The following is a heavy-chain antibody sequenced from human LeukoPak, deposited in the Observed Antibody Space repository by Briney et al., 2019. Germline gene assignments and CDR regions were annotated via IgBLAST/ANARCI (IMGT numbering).Heavy chain of an antibody. J-gene: IGHJ4*02. D-gene: IGHD3-3*01. CDR2: IIPIFGTA. CDR3: ARGGIVLQTYYDFWSGYPDY. Sequence: VASVKVSCKASGGTFSSYAISWVRQAPGQGLEWMGGIIPIFGTANYAQKFQGRVTITADESTSTAYMELSRLRSDDTAVYYCARGGIVLQTYYDFWSGYPDYWGQGTLVTVSS. CDR1: GGTFSSYA. V-gene: IGHV1-69*13.